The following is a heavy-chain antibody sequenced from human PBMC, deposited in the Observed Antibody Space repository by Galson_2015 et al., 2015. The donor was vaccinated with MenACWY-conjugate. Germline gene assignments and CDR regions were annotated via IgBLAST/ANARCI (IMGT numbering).Heavy chain of an antibody. CDR1: GYSFSSYW. CDR3: ARPPYSSSSPFDY. CDR2: IHPGDSET. D-gene: IGHD6-6*01. J-gene: IGHJ4*02. V-gene: IGHV5-51*01. Sequence: QSGAEVKKPGESLTISCKGSGYSFSSYWIGWVRQMPGKGLEWMGIIHPGDSETRYSPSFQGQVTISADKSISTAYLQWSSLKASDTAMYYCARPPYSSSSPFDYWGQGTLVTVSS.